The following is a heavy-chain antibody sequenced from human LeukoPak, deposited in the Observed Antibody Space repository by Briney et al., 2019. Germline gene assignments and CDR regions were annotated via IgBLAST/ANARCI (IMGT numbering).Heavy chain of an antibody. D-gene: IGHD2-21*02. Sequence: GGSLRLSCAASGFSLSSYAMHWVRQAPGKGVEWVAIISYDGTKEYYGDSVKGRFTISRDNSKNTVYLQMNSLRAEDTAVYYCARGGHIVVVTSGVLAEYFQHWGQGTLVTVSS. V-gene: IGHV3-30-3*01. J-gene: IGHJ1*01. CDR2: ISYDGTKE. CDR1: GFSLSSYA. CDR3: ARGGHIVVVTSGVLAEYFQH.